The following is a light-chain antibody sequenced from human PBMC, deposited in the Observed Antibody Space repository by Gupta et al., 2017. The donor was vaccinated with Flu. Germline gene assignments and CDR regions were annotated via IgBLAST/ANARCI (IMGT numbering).Light chain of an antibody. J-gene: IGLJ1*01. Sequence: SHALTQPPSVSVAPGQTATITCGGQNIGGYVVLWYRRRPGQAPVLLVHDDKDRPSGSPERFSGSNSGTMATLTISGVEGGDEADYYCHLWDSGSDRRVFGRGTTLTVL. CDR3: HLWDSGSDRRV. CDR1: NIGGYV. CDR2: DDK. V-gene: IGLV3-21*02.